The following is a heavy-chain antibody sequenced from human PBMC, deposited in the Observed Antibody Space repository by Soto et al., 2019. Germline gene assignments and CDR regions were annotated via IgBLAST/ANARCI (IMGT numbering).Heavy chain of an antibody. V-gene: IGHV1-69*12. CDR1: GGTFNSYA. Sequence: QVQLVQSGAEVKKPESSVRVSCKASGGTFNSYAITWVRQAPGQGLEWMGGTIPMFGTTNYAEKFQGRVTISADESTNTAYMELSSLRSEDTAVYYCTRFGIRYHSFCYYLGIVGMDVWGQGTTVIVSS. J-gene: IGHJ6*02. D-gene: IGHD3-22*01. CDR3: TRFGIRYHSFCYYLGIVGMDV. CDR2: TIPMFGTT.